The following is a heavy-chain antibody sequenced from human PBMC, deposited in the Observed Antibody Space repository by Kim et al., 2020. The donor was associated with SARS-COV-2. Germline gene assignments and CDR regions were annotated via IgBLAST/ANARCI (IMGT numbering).Heavy chain of an antibody. V-gene: IGHV4-59*13. J-gene: IGHJ6*02. CDR3: ARAPRWLGGSGYYYGMDV. CDR2: IYYSGST. D-gene: IGHD3-10*01. CDR1: GGSISSYY. Sequence: SETLSLTCTVSGGSISSYYWSWIRQPPGKGLEWIGYIYYSGSTNYNPSLKSRVTISVDTSKNQFSLKLSSVTAADTAVYYCARAPRWLGGSGYYYGMDVWGQGTTVTVSS.